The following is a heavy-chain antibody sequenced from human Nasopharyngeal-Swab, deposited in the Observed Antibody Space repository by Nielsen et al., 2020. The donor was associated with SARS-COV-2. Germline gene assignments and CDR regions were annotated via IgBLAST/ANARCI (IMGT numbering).Heavy chain of an antibody. CDR2: INTNTGNP. CDR1: GYTFTSYA. J-gene: IGHJ4*02. V-gene: IGHV7-4-1*02. D-gene: IGHD6-13*01. CDR3: ARAGSSWAIYYFDY. Sequence: KVSCKASGYTFTSYAMNWVRQAPGQGLEWMGWINTNTGNPTYAQGFTGRFVFSLDTSVSTAYLQISSLKAEDTAVYYCARAGSSWAIYYFDYWGQGTLVTVSS.